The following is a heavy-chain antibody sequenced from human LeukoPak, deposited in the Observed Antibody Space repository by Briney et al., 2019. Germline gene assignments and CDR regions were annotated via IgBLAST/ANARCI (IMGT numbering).Heavy chain of an antibody. J-gene: IGHJ3*02. CDR3: ARDRMATIDSFDI. D-gene: IGHD5-24*01. Sequence: GGSLRLSCAASGFTFSSYSMNWVRQAPGKGLEWVSSISSSSSYIYYADSVKGRFTISRDNAKNSPYLQMNSLRAEDTAVYYCARDRMATIDSFDIWGQGTMVTVSS. V-gene: IGHV3-21*01. CDR2: ISSSSSYI. CDR1: GFTFSSYS.